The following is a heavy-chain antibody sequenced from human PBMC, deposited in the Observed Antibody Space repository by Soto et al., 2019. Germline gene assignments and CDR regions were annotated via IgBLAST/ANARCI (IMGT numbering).Heavy chain of an antibody. J-gene: IGHJ4*02. CDR3: ASNPSYDAYCGGDCYWLSY. D-gene: IGHD2-21*01. V-gene: IGHV3-11*01. CDR1: GFTFSDYY. CDR2: ISSSGSTI. Sequence: QVQLVESGGGLVKPGGSLRLSCAASGFTFSDYYMSWIRQAPGKGLAWVSYISSSGSTIYYADSVKGRFTISRDNAKNSLYLKINSLRAEDTAVYYCASNPSYDAYCGGDCYWLSYWGQGTLVTVSS.